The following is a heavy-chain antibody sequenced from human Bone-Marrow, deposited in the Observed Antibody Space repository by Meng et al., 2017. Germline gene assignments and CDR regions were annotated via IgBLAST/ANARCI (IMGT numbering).Heavy chain of an antibody. CDR2: IWYDGSNK. D-gene: IGHD3-9*01. J-gene: IGHJ3*02. Sequence: GESLKISCAASGFTFSSYGMHWVRQAPGKGLEWVAVIWYDGSNKYYADSVKGRFTISRDNSKNTLYLQMNSLRAEDTAVYYCARSYYDILTGESTNAFDIWGQGTMVTVSS. CDR3: ARSYYDILTGESTNAFDI. V-gene: IGHV3-33*01. CDR1: GFTFSSYG.